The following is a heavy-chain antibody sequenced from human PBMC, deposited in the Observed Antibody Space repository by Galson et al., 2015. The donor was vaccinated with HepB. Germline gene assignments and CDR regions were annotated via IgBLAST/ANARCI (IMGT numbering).Heavy chain of an antibody. CDR2: ITPIFDTP. V-gene: IGHV1-69*06. CDR3: ATEDWGCWFSTFDS. Sequence: SVKVSCKASGGAFSSFSISWVRQAPGQGLEWMGGITPIFDTPQYAQKFQDRVSITADKSTTTAYMELSTLSSKDTAVYYCATEDWGCWFSTFDSWGQGPLVTVSS. D-gene: IGHD7-27*01. CDR1: GGAFSSFS. J-gene: IGHJ4*02.